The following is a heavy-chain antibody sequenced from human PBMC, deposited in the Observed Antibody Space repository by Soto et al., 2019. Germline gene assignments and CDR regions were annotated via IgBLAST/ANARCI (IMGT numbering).Heavy chain of an antibody. CDR3: ERDCSGGSCYPGMDV. J-gene: IGHJ6*02. D-gene: IGHD2-15*01. CDR1: GFNFNSYT. V-gene: IGHV3-21*01. Sequence: PGGSLRLSCAASGFNFNSYTINWVRQAPGKRLEWLSSISSSGYIFSTDSVRGRFTISRDNAKNSVYLQINSLRAEETAVYFCERDCSGGSCYPGMDVWGQGTTVTVSS. CDR2: ISSSGYI.